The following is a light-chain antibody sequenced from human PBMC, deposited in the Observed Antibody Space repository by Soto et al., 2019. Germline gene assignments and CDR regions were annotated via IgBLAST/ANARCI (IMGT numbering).Light chain of an antibody. J-gene: IGLJ2*01. V-gene: IGLV2-11*01. Sequence: QSALTQPRSVSGSPGQSVTISCTGTSNDVGAYHYVSWYQHHSGKAPKLIIYDVTQRPSGIPDRFSGSKSGNTASLTISGLQADDEADYYCSSYAGNYILVFGAGTKLTVL. CDR1: SNDVGAYHY. CDR3: SSYAGNYILV. CDR2: DVT.